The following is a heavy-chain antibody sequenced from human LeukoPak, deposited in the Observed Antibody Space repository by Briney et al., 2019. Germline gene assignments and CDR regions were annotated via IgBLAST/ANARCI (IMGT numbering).Heavy chain of an antibody. Sequence: GGSLRLSCAASGFTFSSYSMNWVRQAPGKGLEWVSSISSSSSYIYYADSVKGRFTISRDNAKNSLYLQMNSLRAEDTAVYYCARDLLAAATYYYYYYMDVWGKGTTVTVSS. CDR1: GFTFSSYS. CDR3: ARDLLAAATYYYYYYMDV. D-gene: IGHD6-13*01. CDR2: ISSSSSYI. J-gene: IGHJ6*03. V-gene: IGHV3-21*01.